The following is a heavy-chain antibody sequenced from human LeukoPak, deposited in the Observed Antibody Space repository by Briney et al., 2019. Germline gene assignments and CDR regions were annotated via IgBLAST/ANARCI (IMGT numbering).Heavy chain of an antibody. CDR3: ARHSDVPLDL. Sequence: RGESLKISFKASGYNFTNHWVAWVRQRPGEGLEWMGIIWPDDSDTIYSPSFQGLITISVDKSIGTAHLQWRTLKASDTALYFCARHSDVPLDLWGQGTLVIVSS. V-gene: IGHV5-51*01. CDR2: IWPDDSDT. J-gene: IGHJ5*02. CDR1: GYNFTNHW. D-gene: IGHD6-6*01.